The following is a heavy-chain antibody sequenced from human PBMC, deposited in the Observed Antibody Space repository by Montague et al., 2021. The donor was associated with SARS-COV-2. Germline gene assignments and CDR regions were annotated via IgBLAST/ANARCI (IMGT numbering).Heavy chain of an antibody. D-gene: IGHD3-3*01. CDR2: IYTSGST. Sequence: TLSLTCTGAGDSVSSGSYEWSGRRQAAGKGLVWIGRIYTSGSTNYNPSLKSRVTISVDTSKNQFSLKLSSVTAADTAVYYCARADFWSGYLYFDYWGQGALVTVSS. V-gene: IGHV4-61*02. J-gene: IGHJ4*02. CDR3: ARADFWSGYLYFDY. CDR1: GDSVSSGSYE.